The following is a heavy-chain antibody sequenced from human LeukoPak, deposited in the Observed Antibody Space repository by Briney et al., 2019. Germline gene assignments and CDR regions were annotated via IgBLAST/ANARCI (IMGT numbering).Heavy chain of an antibody. CDR2: INPNSGGT. D-gene: IGHD3-10*01. CDR3: ARFVTESSGRHFDY. CDR1: GGTFSSYA. Sequence: ASVKVSCKASGGTFSSYAISWVRQAPGQGLEWMGWINPNSGGTNYAQKFQGRVTMTRDTSISTAYMELSRLRSDDTAVYYCARFVTESSGRHFDYWGQGTLVTVSS. J-gene: IGHJ4*02. V-gene: IGHV1-2*02.